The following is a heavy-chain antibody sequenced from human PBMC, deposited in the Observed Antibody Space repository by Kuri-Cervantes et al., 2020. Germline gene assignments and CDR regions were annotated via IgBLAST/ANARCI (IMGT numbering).Heavy chain of an antibody. CDR1: GFTFSSAW. D-gene: IGHD2-21*01. CDR2: IKCDGSEK. CDR3: ATPPAGGETWAFDI. V-gene: IGHV3-52*01. Sequence: LTCGASGFTFSSAWMHWVCQAPGKGLEWVADIKCDGSEKYYVDSVKGRFTISRDNAKNSLYLQMNSLRAEDTAVYYCATPPAGGETWAFDIWGQGTMVTVSS. J-gene: IGHJ3*02.